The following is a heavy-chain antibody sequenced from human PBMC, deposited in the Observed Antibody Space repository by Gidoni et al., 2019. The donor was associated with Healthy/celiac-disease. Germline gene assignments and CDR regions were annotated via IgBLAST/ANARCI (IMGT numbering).Heavy chain of an antibody. D-gene: IGHD1-26*01. V-gene: IGHV3-23*01. J-gene: IGHJ4*02. Sequence: EVQLLESGGGLVEPGGSLRLACAASGVNFSSYAMSWVRQAPGKGLEWVSAISGSGGSTYYADSVKGRFTISRDNSKNTLYLQINSLRAEDTAVYYSYRGGAIDYWGQGTLVTVSS. CDR2: ISGSGGST. CDR3: YRGGAIDY. CDR1: GVNFSSYA.